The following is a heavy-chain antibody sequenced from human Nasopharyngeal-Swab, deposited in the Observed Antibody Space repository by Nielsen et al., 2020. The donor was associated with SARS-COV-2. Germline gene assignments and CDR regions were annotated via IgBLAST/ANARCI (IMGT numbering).Heavy chain of an antibody. CDR3: ARCRGGSGTHYYGMDV. CDR1: GYSFTSYW. D-gene: IGHD3-10*01. Sequence: GESLKISCKGSGYSFTSYWIGWVRQMPGKGLEWMGIIYPGDSDTRYSPSFQGQVTVSADKSISTAYLQWSSLKASDTAMYYCARCRGGSGTHYYGMDVWGQGTTVTVSS. J-gene: IGHJ6*02. V-gene: IGHV5-51*01. CDR2: IYPGDSDT.